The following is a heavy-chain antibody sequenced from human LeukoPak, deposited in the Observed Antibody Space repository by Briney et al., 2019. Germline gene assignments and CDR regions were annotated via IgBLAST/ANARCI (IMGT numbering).Heavy chain of an antibody. CDR1: GFTFSSHG. D-gene: IGHD2-15*01. J-gene: IGHJ4*02. V-gene: IGHV3-33*01. Sequence: GRSLRLSCAASGFTFSSHGMHWVRQAPGKGLEWVAVIWSDESNKYYADSVKGRFTISRDNSKNTLFLQMSSLTAEDTAMYFCARGGSRIYILDYWGQGTLVTVSS. CDR3: ARGGSRIYILDY. CDR2: IWSDESNK.